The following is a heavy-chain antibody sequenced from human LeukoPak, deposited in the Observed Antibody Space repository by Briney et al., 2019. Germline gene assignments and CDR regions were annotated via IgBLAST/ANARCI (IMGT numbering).Heavy chain of an antibody. CDR3: ARDPYCSGGSCYSLESYYGMDV. D-gene: IGHD2-15*01. V-gene: IGHV1-8*01. J-gene: IGHJ6*02. CDR2: MNPNSGNT. Sequence: ASVKVSCKASGYTFTSYDINWVRQATGQGLEWMGRMNPNSGNTGYAQKFQGRVTMTRNTSISTAYMELSSLRSEDTAVYYCARDPYCSGGSCYSLESYYGMDVWGXXXXXTVSS. CDR1: GYTFTSYD.